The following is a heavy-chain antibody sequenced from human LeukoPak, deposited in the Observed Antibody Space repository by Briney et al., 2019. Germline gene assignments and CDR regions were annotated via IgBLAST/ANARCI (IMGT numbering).Heavy chain of an antibody. V-gene: IGHV4-38-2*02. J-gene: IGHJ5*02. CDR3: ATMPPVTYYYDSSGQPTWGAET. CDR2: VYHSGRS. CDR1: GYSISSADY. Sequence: SETLSLTCSVSGYSISSADYWGWIRQRPGKGLEWIGTVYHSGRSDYNPSLKSRVTIPVETSKNQVSLNLSSVISADTAVYYCATMPPVTYYYDSSGQPTWGAETWGQGTLVTVSS. D-gene: IGHD3-22*01.